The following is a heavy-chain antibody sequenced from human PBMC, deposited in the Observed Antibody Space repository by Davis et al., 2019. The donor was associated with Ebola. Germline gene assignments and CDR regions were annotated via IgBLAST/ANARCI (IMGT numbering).Heavy chain of an antibody. Sequence: GGSLRLSCAASGFTFSSYSMNWVRQAPGKGLEWVSAISGSGGSTYYADSVKGRFTISRDNSKNTLYLQMNSLRAEDTAVYYCAKQLRYFDWQYDYWGQGTLVTVSS. CDR2: ISGSGGST. CDR1: GFTFSSYS. J-gene: IGHJ4*02. D-gene: IGHD3-9*01. CDR3: AKQLRYFDWQYDY. V-gene: IGHV3-23*01.